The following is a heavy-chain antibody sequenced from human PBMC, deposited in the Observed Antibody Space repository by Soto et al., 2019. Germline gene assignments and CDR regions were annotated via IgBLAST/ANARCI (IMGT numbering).Heavy chain of an antibody. V-gene: IGHV3-33*01. CDR2: IWDDGSNK. D-gene: IGHD3-16*02. CDR3: ARDRGSHPPDALDI. J-gene: IGHJ3*02. CDR1: GFTFSSYG. Sequence: QVQLVESGGGVVQPGRSLRLSCAASGFTFSSYGMHWVRQAPGKGLEWVAVIWDDGSNKYYADSVKGRFTISRDNSKNSQYLQMNSLSAEATAVYYCARDRGSHPPDALDIWGQGTMVTVSS.